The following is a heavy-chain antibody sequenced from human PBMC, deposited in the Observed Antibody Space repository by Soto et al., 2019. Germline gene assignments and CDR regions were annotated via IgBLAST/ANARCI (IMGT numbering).Heavy chain of an antibody. V-gene: IGHV4-30-4*01. CDR3: ARTDPSGVVMDY. D-gene: IGHD3-3*01. CDR2: IYYSGAT. J-gene: IGHJ4*02. Sequence: SETLSLTCTVSGDSIRRGDHYWSWLRQTPEKGLEWIGYIYYSGATYYNPSLESRVTISLDMTNNQFSLKLQSVTAADTAVYYCARTDPSGVVMDYWGLGTLVTVSS. CDR1: GDSIRRGDHY.